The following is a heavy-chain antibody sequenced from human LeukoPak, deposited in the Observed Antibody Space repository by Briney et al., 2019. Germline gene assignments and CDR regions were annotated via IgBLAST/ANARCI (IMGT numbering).Heavy chain of an antibody. CDR2: ISSSSNYI. CDR1: GFTFSSST. V-gene: IGHV3-21*01. CDR3: VRIPNSANFPNWFDP. Sequence: GGSLRLSCAASGFTFSSSTMNWVRQAPGKGLEWVSSISSSSNYIYYADSVKGRFTVSRDNAKNSLYLQMNSLRAEDTAVYYCVRIPNSANFPNWFDPWGQGTLVTVSS. D-gene: IGHD4/OR15-4a*01. J-gene: IGHJ5*02.